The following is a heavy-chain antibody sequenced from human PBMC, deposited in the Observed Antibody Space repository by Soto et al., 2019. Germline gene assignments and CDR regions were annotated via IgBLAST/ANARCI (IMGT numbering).Heavy chain of an antibody. J-gene: IGHJ4*02. CDR2: IHTYNGNT. V-gene: IGHV1-18*01. CDR3: ARDSDYIIAY. CDR1: GYTFTSYG. D-gene: IGHD4-17*01. Sequence: GASVKVSCRASGYTFTSYGISWVRQAPGQGLEWVGWIHTYNGNTNFAQKLQGRVTLTTDTSTSTAYMELRSLRSDDTAVYYCARDSDYIIAYWGQGTLVTVSS.